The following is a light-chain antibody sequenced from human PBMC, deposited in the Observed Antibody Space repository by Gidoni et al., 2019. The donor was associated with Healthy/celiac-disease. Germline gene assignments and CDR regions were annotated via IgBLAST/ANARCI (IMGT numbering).Light chain of an antibody. CDR3: QAWDSSTYVV. J-gene: IGLJ2*01. CDR1: QLVNKY. CDR2: QDN. V-gene: IGLV3-1*01. Sequence: SYELTQPPSVSVARGQTASITCSGDQLVNKYAGLYKQQPGQSPVMVIYQDNKRPSGIPERFSGSNSGNTATLTISGTQAMDEADYYCQAWDSSTYVVFGGGTKLTVL.